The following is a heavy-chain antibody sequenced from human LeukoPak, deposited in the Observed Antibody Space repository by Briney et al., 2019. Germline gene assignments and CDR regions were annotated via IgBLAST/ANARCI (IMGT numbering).Heavy chain of an antibody. CDR3: ARLKIATYGRIYFDY. D-gene: IGHD3-10*01. Sequence: PSETLSLTCTVSGGFISSSSYYWGWIRQPPGKGLEWIGSIYYSGSTYYNPSLKSRVTISVDTSKNQFSLKLSSVTAADTAVYYCARLKIATYGRIYFDYWGQGTLVTVSS. CDR1: GGFISSSSYY. J-gene: IGHJ4*02. V-gene: IGHV4-39*01. CDR2: IYYSGST.